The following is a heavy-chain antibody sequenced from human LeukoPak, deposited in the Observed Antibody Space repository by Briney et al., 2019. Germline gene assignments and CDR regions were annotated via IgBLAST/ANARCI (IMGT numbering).Heavy chain of an antibody. CDR3: ARQTGSGLFILP. V-gene: IGHV4-4*07. CDR1: GGSISSYY. D-gene: IGHD3/OR15-3a*01. CDR2: IYTSGST. J-gene: IGHJ4*02. Sequence: SETLSLTCTASGGSISSYYWSWIRQPAGKGLEWIGRIYTSGSTNYNPSLKGRVTMSVDTSKNQFSLRLTSVTAADTAVYYCARQTGSGLFILPGGQGTLVTVSS.